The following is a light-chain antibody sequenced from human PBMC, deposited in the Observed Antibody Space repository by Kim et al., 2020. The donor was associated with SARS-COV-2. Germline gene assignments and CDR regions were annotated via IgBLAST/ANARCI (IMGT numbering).Light chain of an antibody. V-gene: IGKV3-15*01. CDR1: QSVSTS. Sequence: IVMTQSPATLSVSPGERATLFCRASQSVSTSLAWYQQKPGQPPRLLIHGASARATGVPARFSGSGSGTEFTLTISSVQSEDFAVYYCQQYNARLGTFGQGTKVDIK. CDR3: QQYNARLGT. J-gene: IGKJ1*01. CDR2: GAS.